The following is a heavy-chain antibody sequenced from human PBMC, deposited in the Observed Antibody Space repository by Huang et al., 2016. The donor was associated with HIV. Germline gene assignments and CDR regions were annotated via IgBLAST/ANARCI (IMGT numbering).Heavy chain of an antibody. CDR3: ARSRGYAYYGMDV. CDR1: GGTFSSYA. V-gene: IGHV1-69*01. J-gene: IGHJ6*02. CDR2: ISPIFGTA. D-gene: IGHD3-10*01. Sequence: QVQLVQSGAEVKKPGSSVKVSCKASGGTFSSYAISWVRRAPGQGLEWMGGISPIFGTANYAQKFQGRVTSTADESTSTAYMERSSLRSEDTAVYYCARSRGYAYYGMDVWGQGTTVTVSS.